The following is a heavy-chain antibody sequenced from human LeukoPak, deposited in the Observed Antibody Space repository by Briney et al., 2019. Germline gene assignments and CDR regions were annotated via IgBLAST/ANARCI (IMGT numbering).Heavy chain of an antibody. J-gene: IGHJ6*02. V-gene: IGHV3-23*01. D-gene: IGHD6-19*01. Sequence: PGGSLRLSCAASGFTFSSYAMSWVRQAPEKGLEWVSTISGSGGGTYYADSVKGRFTISRDNAKNTLLLQVNSLRAEDTAVYYCARGGVAGGMDVWGQGTTVTVSS. CDR1: GFTFSSYA. CDR2: ISGSGGGT. CDR3: ARGGVAGGMDV.